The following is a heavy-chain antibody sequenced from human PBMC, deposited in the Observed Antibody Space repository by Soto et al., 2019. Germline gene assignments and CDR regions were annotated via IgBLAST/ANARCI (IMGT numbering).Heavy chain of an antibody. CDR2: MFHGGTT. V-gene: IGHV4-59*01. CDR1: GSITGYY. Sequence: SETLSLTCTVSGSITGYYWSWIRQPPGKRLEWIGYMFHGGTTKYNPSLKSRVTLSLDTSKNQFSLSLTSVTAADTALYYCARERKGFGYIEYWGQGALGTVSA. CDR3: ARERKGFGYIEY. D-gene: IGHD3-16*01. J-gene: IGHJ4*02.